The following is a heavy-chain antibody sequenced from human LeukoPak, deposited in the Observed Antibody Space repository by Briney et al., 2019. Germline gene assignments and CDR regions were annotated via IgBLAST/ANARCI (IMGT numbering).Heavy chain of an antibody. CDR1: GFTVSSNY. CDR3: ASGITMVRGVINWAKRSGAFDY. CDR2: IYSGGST. Sequence: PGGSLRLSCAASGFTVSSNYMSWVRQAPGKGLEWVSVIYSGGSTYYADSVKGRFTISRDNSKNTLYLQMSSLRAEDTAVYYCASGITMVRGVINWAKRSGAFDYWGQGTLVTVSS. J-gene: IGHJ4*02. D-gene: IGHD3-10*01. V-gene: IGHV3-66*01.